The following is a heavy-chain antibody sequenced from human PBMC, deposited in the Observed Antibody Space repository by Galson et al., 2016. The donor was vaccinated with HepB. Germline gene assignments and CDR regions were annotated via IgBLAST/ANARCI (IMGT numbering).Heavy chain of an antibody. J-gene: IGHJ4*02. D-gene: IGHD1-26*01. CDR1: GISFRRHG. Sequence: SLRLSCAASGISFRRHGMLWVRQVPGKGLKWLAVILFDGINKYYEDSVEGRFTISRDNAKNSLYLQMNSLRAEDTAVYYCARGDIVGAIFDYWGQGTLVTVSS. CDR3: ARGDIVGAIFDY. CDR2: ILFDGINK. V-gene: IGHV3-33*07.